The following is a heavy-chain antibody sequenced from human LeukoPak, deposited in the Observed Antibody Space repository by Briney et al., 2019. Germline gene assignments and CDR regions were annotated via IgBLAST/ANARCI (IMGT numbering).Heavy chain of an antibody. Sequence: ASVKVSCKTSGYTFTSFDIHWVRQAPGQGLEWMGIINPSGGSTSYAQKFQGRVTMTTDTSTSTVYMELSSLRSEDTAVYYCARGSGSYYRTLDAFDIWGQGTMVTVSS. V-gene: IGHV1-46*01. D-gene: IGHD1-26*01. CDR1: GYTFTSFD. CDR3: ARGSGSYYRTLDAFDI. CDR2: INPSGGST. J-gene: IGHJ3*02.